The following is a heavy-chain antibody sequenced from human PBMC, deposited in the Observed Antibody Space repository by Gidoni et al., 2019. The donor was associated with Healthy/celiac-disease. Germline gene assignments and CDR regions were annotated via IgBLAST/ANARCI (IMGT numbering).Heavy chain of an antibody. V-gene: IGHV3-23*01. CDR2: ISGSGGRT. CDR3: AKDRRVIYSGSYHDY. J-gene: IGHJ4*02. CDR1: GFTFSSYA. D-gene: IGHD1-26*01. Sequence: EVQLLESGGGLVQPGGSLRLSCSASGFTFSSYAMSWVRQAPGKGLEWVSAISGSGGRTYYADSVKGRLTISRDNSKNTLYLQMNSLRAEDTAVYYCAKDRRVIYSGSYHDYWGQGTLVTVSS.